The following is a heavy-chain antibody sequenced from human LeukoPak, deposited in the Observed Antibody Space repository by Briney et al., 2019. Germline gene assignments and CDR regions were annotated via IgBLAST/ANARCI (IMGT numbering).Heavy chain of an antibody. CDR1: GFSFNNYA. CDR3: AKSDCGTIGCKLLNY. Sequence: GGSLRLSCAASGFSFNNYAMSWVRQAPGKGLEWVSAINSGGDATKYADSVKGRFTISRDNSKNTLSLQLDSLRAEDTALYYCAKSDCGTIGCKLLNYWGQGTLVTVSS. CDR2: INSGGDAT. V-gene: IGHV3-23*01. D-gene: IGHD2-21*01. J-gene: IGHJ4*02.